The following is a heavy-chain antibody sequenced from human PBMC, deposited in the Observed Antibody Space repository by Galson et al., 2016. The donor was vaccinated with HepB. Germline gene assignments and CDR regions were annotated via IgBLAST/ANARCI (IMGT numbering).Heavy chain of an antibody. V-gene: IGHV3-7*03. CDR3: ATVGAALIRSGSVSFDI. D-gene: IGHD1-26*01. Sequence: SLRLSCAASGFTFSSYWMSWVRQAPGKGLEWVAYIKEDGGEKNYVDSVKGRFTVSRDNAKNSLYLQMNSLRAEDTAVYYCATVGAALIRSGSVSFDIWGQGTLVSVSA. J-gene: IGHJ3*02. CDR1: GFTFSSYW. CDR2: IKEDGGEK.